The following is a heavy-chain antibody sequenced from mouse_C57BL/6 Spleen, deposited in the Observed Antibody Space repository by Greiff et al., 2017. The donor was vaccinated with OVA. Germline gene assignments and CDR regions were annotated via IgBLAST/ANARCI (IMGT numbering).Heavy chain of an antibody. CDR3: TRQYYDFYY. CDR1: GYSFTDYN. V-gene: IGHV1-39*01. Sequence: VQLQQSGPELVKPGASVKISCKASGYSFTDYNMNWVKQSNGKSLEWIGVINPNYGTTNYNQKFKGKATLTVDQSSSTAYMPLKRLTSEDTAFYYCTRQYYDFYYWGQGTTLTVSS. CDR2: INPNYGTT. J-gene: IGHJ2*01. D-gene: IGHD1-2*01.